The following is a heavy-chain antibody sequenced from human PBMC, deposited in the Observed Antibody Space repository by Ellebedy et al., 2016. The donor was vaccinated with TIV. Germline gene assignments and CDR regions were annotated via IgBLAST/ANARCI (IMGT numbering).Heavy chain of an antibody. CDR1: GGTFSSYA. CDR2: ISAYNGNT. Sequence: ASVKVSXXASGGTFSSYAISWVRQAPGQGLEWMGWISAYNGNTNYAQKLQGRVTMTTDTSTSTAYMELRSLRSDDTAVYYCARDSSGSISDAFDIWGQGTMVTVSS. J-gene: IGHJ3*02. CDR3: ARDSSGSISDAFDI. V-gene: IGHV1-18*01. D-gene: IGHD3-22*01.